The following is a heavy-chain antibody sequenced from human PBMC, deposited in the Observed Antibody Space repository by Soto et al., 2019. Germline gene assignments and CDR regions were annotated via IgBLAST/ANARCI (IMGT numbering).Heavy chain of an antibody. Sequence: VSSVKVSCKASGYTFTSYGISWVRQALGQGLEWMGWISAYNGNTNYAQKLQGRVTMTTDTSTSTAYMELRSLRSDDTAVYYCARVNVRYYDSSGYLSAFDIWGQGTMVTVSS. CDR2: ISAYNGNT. CDR1: GYTFTSYG. J-gene: IGHJ3*02. CDR3: ARVNVRYYDSSGYLSAFDI. D-gene: IGHD3-22*01. V-gene: IGHV1-18*01.